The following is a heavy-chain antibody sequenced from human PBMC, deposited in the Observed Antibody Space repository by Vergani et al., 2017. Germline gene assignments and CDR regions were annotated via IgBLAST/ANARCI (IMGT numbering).Heavy chain of an antibody. CDR1: GYTFTSYG. D-gene: IGHD6-13*01. V-gene: IGHV1-18*01. Sequence: QVQLVQSGAEVKKPGASVKVSCKASGYTFTSYGISWVRQAPGQGLEWMGWISAYNGNTNYAQKLQGRVTMTTDTSTSTAYMELRSLRSDDTAVYYCAGGSTSRVYSSSWYTSLYYYYYYYMDVWGKGTTVTVSS. CDR3: AGGSTSRVYSSSWYTSLYYYYYYYMDV. CDR2: ISAYNGNT. J-gene: IGHJ6*03.